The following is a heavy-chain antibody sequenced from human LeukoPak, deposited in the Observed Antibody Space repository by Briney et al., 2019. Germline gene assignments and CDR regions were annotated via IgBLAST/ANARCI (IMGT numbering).Heavy chain of an antibody. CDR1: GFTFNNFY. CDR2: ISGSGGST. Sequence: GGSLRLSCAASGFTFNNFYMSWIRQAPGKGLEWVSAISGSGGSTYYADSVKSRFTISRDNSKNTLYLQMNSLRAEDTAVYYCAKEMVENYYYDSSGYLSFYYYYYGMDVWGQGTTVTVSS. D-gene: IGHD3-22*01. CDR3: AKEMVENYYYDSSGYLSFYYYYYGMDV. J-gene: IGHJ6*02. V-gene: IGHV3-23*01.